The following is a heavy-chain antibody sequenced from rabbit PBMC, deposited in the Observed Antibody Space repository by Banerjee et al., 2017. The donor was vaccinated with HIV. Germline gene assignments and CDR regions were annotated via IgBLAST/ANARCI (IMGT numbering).Heavy chain of an antibody. V-gene: IGHV1S40*01. J-gene: IGHJ4*01. D-gene: IGHD4-1*01. CDR1: GFSFSNSYD. CDR3: ARDLAGVIGWNFNL. Sequence: QSLEESGGDLVKPEGSLTLTCTASGFSFSNSYDMCWVRQAPGKGLEWIACIYTDSSGITWYASWAKGPFTISKTSSTTVTLQMTSLTAADTATYFCARDLAGVIGWNFNLWGPGTLVTVS. CDR2: IYTDSSGIT.